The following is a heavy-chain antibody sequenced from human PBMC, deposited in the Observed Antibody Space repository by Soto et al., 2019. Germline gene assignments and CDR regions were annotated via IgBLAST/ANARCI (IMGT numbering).Heavy chain of an antibody. Sequence: TLSLTCTVSGGSISSYYWSWIRQPPGKGLEWIGYIYYSGSTNYNPSLKSRVTISVDTSKNQFSLKLSSVTAADTAVYYCARWRYYFDYWGQGTLVTVSS. D-gene: IGHD3-3*01. V-gene: IGHV4-59*01. J-gene: IGHJ4*02. CDR2: IYYSGST. CDR3: ARWRYYFDY. CDR1: GGSISSYY.